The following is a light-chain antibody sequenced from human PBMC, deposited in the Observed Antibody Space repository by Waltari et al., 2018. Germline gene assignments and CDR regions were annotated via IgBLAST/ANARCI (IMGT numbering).Light chain of an antibody. V-gene: IGKV4-1*01. J-gene: IGKJ2*03. CDR2: WAS. CDR1: QSVLHSSNNKNY. Sequence: DIVMTQSPESLAVSLGETATIKCKSSQSVLHSSNNKNYLAWYQQKPGHPSKLLIHWASFPESGVPDRVSCRWSGTDFTLTIRGLLAEDVAVYYCQQYHITPTSFGQGTKLEI. CDR3: QQYHITPTS.